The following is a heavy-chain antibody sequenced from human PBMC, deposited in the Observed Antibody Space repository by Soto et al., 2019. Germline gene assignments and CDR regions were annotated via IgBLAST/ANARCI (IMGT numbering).Heavy chain of an antibody. CDR1: GFSLSTSGMC. D-gene: IGHD3-22*01. CDR2: IDWDDDK. J-gene: IGHJ4*02. CDR3: ARRGSSGSFDY. V-gene: IGHV2-70*17. Sequence: SGPTLVNPTQTLTLTCSFSGFSLSTSGMCVNWIRQPPGRALEWLARIDWDDDKFYSTSLKTRLTISKDTSKNQVVLTMTNMVPAVTATYFCARRGSSGSFDYWGQGALVTVSS.